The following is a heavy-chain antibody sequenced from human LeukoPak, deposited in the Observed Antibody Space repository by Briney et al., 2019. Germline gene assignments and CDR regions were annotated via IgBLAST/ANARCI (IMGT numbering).Heavy chain of an antibody. CDR2: INPNSGGT. CDR3: ARTYYDILTGQPDAFDI. D-gene: IGHD3-9*01. Sequence: ASVTVSFKASGYTFTGYYMHWVRQAPGQGLEWMGWINPNSGGTNYAQKFQGRVTMTRDTSISTAYMELSRLRSDDTAVYYCARTYYDILTGQPDAFDIWGQGTMVTVSS. V-gene: IGHV1-2*02. J-gene: IGHJ3*02. CDR1: GYTFTGYY.